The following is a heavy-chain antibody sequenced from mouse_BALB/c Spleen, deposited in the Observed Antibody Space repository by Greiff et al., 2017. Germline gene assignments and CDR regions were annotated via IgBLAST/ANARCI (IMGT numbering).Heavy chain of an antibody. V-gene: IGHV14-1*02. CDR1: GFNIKDYY. J-gene: IGHJ2*01. CDR3: APLSYYGSSGYPFDY. Sequence: EVQLQQSGAELVRPGALVKLSCKASGFNIKDYYMHWVKQRPEQGLEWIGWIDPENGNTIYDPKFQGKASITADTSSNTAYLQLSSLTSEDTAVYYCAPLSYYGSSGYPFDYWGQGTTLTVSS. D-gene: IGHD1-1*01. CDR2: IDPENGNT.